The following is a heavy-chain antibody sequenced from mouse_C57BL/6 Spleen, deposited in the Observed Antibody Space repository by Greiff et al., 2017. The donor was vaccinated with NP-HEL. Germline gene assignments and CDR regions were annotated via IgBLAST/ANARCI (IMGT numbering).Heavy chain of an antibody. Sequence: QVHVKQSGPELVKPGASVKISCKASGYAFSSSWMNWVKQRPGKGLEWIGRIYPGDGDTNYNGKFKGKATLTADKSSSTAYMQLSSLTSEDSAVYFCARGGPWFAYWGQGTLVTVSA. CDR1: GYAFSSSW. J-gene: IGHJ3*01. CDR2: IYPGDGDT. V-gene: IGHV1-82*01. CDR3: ARGGPWFAY.